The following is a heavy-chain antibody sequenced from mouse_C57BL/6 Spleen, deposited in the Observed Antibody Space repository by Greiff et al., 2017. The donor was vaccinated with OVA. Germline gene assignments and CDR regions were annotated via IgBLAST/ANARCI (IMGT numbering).Heavy chain of an antibody. CDR3: ARETAQAVYAMDY. D-gene: IGHD3-2*02. V-gene: IGHV3-6*01. J-gene: IGHJ4*01. CDR1: GYSITSGYY. CDR2: ISYDGSN. Sequence: EVKLMESGPGLVKPSQSLSLTCSVTGYSITSGYYWNWIRQFPGNKLEWMGYISYDGSNNYNPSLKNRISITRDTSKNQFCLKLNSVTTEDTATYYCARETAQAVYAMDYWGQGTSVTVSS.